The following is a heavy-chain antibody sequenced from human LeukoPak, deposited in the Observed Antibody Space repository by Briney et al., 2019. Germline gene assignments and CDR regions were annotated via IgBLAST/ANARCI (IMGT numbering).Heavy chain of an antibody. D-gene: IGHD2-2*01. J-gene: IGHJ3*02. CDR3: ARAPPAADDAFDI. V-gene: IGHV4-59*08. Sequence: SETLSLTCTVSGGSISSYYWSWLRQPPGKGLAWIGYIYYSGSTNYNPSLKSRVTISVDTSKNQFSLKLSSVTAADTAVYYCARAPPAADDAFDIWGQGTMVTVSS. CDR1: GGSISSYY. CDR2: IYYSGST.